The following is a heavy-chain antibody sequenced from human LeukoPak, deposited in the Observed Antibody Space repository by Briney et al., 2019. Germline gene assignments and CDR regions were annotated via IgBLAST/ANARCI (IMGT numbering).Heavy chain of an antibody. J-gene: IGHJ4*02. D-gene: IGHD6-19*01. CDR2: IYNGVPT. V-gene: IGHV4-4*09. Sequence: SETLSLTCTTSGVSISRFYWSWVRQPPGKGLEWIANIYNGVPTFFNPSLKSRATISVDTSKGQFSLQLASVTAADTAVYCCVQTTGWPGFDYWGQGILVTVSS. CDR3: VQTTGWPGFDY. CDR1: GVSISRFY.